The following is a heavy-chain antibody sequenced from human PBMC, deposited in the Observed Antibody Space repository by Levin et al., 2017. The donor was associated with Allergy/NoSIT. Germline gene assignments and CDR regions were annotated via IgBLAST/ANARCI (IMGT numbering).Heavy chain of an antibody. CDR3: TTTVGANSNDY. CDR1: GFTISSYS. D-gene: IGHD2/OR15-2a*01. V-gene: IGHV3-21*01. Sequence: PGGSLRLSCAASGFTISSYSMNWVRQAPGEGLEWVSSITTSSSYIYYADSMKGRFTISRDNAKNSLYLQMNSLRAEDTAVYYCTTTVGANSNDYWGQGTLVTVSS. J-gene: IGHJ4*02. CDR2: ITTSSSYI.